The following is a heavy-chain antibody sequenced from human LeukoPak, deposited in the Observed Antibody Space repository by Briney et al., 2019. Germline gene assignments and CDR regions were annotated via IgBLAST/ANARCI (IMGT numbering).Heavy chain of an antibody. CDR3: AKGEGSGSSWYDGTFDY. CDR2: ISGSGGST. Sequence: PGGSLRLSCAASGFTFSSYAMSWVRQAPGKGLEWVSAISGSGGSTYYADSVKGRFTISRDNSKNTLYLQMNSLRAEDTAVYYCAKGEGSGSSWYDGTFDYWGQGTLVTVSS. D-gene: IGHD6-13*01. CDR1: GFTFSSYA. J-gene: IGHJ4*02. V-gene: IGHV3-23*01.